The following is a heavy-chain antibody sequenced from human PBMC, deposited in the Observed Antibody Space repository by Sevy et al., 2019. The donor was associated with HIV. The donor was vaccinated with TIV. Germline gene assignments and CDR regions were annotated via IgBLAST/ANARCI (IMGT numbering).Heavy chain of an antibody. CDR2: IIPIFGTA. CDR3: ARSRDYYDSSGYYFDY. Sequence: ASVKVSCKASGGTFSSYAISWVRQAPGQGLEWMGGIIPIFGTANYAQKFQGRVTITADESTSTAYMELSSLRSEDTAVSYCARSRDYYDSSGYYFDYWGQGTLVTVSS. D-gene: IGHD3-22*01. V-gene: IGHV1-69*13. J-gene: IGHJ4*02. CDR1: GGTFSSYA.